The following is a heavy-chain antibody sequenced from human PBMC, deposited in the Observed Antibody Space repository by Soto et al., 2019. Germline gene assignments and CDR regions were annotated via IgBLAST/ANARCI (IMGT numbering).Heavy chain of an antibody. J-gene: IGHJ5*02. Sequence: ASVNVSFKASGYAFTIYFIHLVLQAPVQWLEWMGWINAANGDTKYSPKFQGRVTITRDTSASTAYMELSSLRSEDTALYYCVRRHVSETGIDWLEQWGKGNMVNVSS. CDR3: VRRHVSETGIDWLEQ. CDR2: INAANGDT. V-gene: IGHV1-3*01. CDR1: GYAFTIYF. D-gene: IGHD1-1*01.